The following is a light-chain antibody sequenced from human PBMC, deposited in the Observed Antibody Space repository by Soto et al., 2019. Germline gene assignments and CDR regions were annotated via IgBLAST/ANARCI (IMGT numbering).Light chain of an antibody. Sequence: IRMTQSPSSFSASIGDRVTITCRASQGISSYLAWYQQKPGKAPKLLIYAASTLQSGVPSRFSGSGSGTDFTLTISSLQSEDFATYFCQHYYTYPLTFGGGTKVEI. J-gene: IGKJ4*01. CDR2: AAS. CDR3: QHYYTYPLT. V-gene: IGKV1-8*01. CDR1: QGISSY.